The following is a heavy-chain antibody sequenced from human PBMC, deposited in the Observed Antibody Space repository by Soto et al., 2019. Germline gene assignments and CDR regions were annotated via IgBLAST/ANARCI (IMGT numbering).Heavy chain of an antibody. CDR1: GGSISSSN. V-gene: IGHV3-23*01. D-gene: IGHD2-8*01. Sequence: PSETLSLTCAVSGGSISSSNWWSWVRQAPGKGLEWVSSISGSGDSTFYADSVRGRSTVSRDNSKNTLFLQLNSLRAEDTAVYYCAKWGYRSGGNNAFDIWGQGTLVTVSS. CDR3: AKWGYRSGGNNAFDI. CDR2: ISGSGDST. J-gene: IGHJ4*02.